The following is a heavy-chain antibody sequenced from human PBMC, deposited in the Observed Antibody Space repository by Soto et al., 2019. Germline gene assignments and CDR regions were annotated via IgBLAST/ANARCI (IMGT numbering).Heavy chain of an antibody. J-gene: IGHJ4*02. Sequence: GASVKVSCKASGYTFTSTWMHWVRQAPGQGLELMGIINPYGGAATYAEKFQGRVTMTRDTSTATDYMELSSLRSEDTAMYYCARDRSHGSAYWWLDYWGQGTQVTVSS. CDR3: ARDRSHGSAYWWLDY. V-gene: IGHV1-46*01. CDR1: GYTFTSTW. D-gene: IGHD3-22*01. CDR2: INPYGGAA.